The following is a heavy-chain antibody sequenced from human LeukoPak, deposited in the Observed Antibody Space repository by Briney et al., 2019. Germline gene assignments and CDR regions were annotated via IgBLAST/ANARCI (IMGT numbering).Heavy chain of an antibody. V-gene: IGHV1-2*04. D-gene: IGHD3-10*01. Sequence: ASVKVSCKASGYTFTGYYMHWVRQAPGQGLEWRGWINPNSGGTNNAQKFQGWVTMNRDTSISTAYMELSRLRSDDTAVYYCARDGYYGSGSYDHWGQGTLVTVSS. CDR2: INPNSGGT. J-gene: IGHJ4*02. CDR3: ARDGYYGSGSYDH. CDR1: GYTFTGYY.